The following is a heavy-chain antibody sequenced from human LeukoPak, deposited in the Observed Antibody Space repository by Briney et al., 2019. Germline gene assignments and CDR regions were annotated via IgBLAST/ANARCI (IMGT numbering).Heavy chain of an antibody. CDR1: GYTFTGYY. D-gene: IGHD6-6*01. CDR3: ARGKKGDAARPLADP. Sequence: ASVKVSCKASGYTFTGYYMHWVRQAPGQGLEWMGWINPNSGGTNYAQKFQGRVTMTRDTSISTAYMELSRLRSDDTAVYYCARGKKGDAARPLADPWGQGTLVTVSP. J-gene: IGHJ5*02. V-gene: IGHV1-2*02. CDR2: INPNSGGT.